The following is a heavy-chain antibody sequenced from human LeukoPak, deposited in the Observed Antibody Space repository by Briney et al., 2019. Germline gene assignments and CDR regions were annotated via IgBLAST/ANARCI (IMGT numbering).Heavy chain of an antibody. V-gene: IGHV4-4*07. CDR3: ARYYYDSSGYTFDY. Sequence: SETLSLTCTVSGGSISSYYWSWIRQPAGKGLEWIGRIYTSGSTNYNPSLKSRVTMSVDTSKNQFSLKLSSVTAADTAVYYCARYYYDSSGYTFDYWGQGTLVTVSS. CDR1: GGSISSYY. D-gene: IGHD3-22*01. CDR2: IYTSGST. J-gene: IGHJ4*02.